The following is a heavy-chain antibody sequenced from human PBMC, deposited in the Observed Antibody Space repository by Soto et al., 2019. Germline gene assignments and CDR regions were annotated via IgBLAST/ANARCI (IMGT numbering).Heavy chain of an antibody. Sequence: GASVKVSCKSSGYVFTAYDINWVRQASGQGLEWMGWMNPINGATGTARRFQGRVTLSRNTATGTAYLELTSLRSDDTAVYYCGRGPSPRAPAGGTPYYYAMDVWGQGTTVTVSS. CDR3: GRGPSPRAPAGGTPYYYAMDV. D-gene: IGHD6-13*01. CDR2: MNPINGAT. J-gene: IGHJ6*02. V-gene: IGHV1-8*02. CDR1: GYVFTAYD.